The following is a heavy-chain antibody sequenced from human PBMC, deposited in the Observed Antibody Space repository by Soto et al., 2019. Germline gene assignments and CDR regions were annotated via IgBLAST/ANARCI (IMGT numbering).Heavy chain of an antibody. J-gene: IGHJ6*02. V-gene: IGHV5-51*01. CDR1: GYRFTNYW. D-gene: IGHD3-22*01. CDR3: ARPTSSGLSAGAFTYGMDV. CDR2: IYPHDSDT. Sequence: PGESLKISCKASGYRFTNYWIAWVRQMPGKGLEWMGIIYPHDSDTRYSPSFQGQVTISADKSISTAYLHWSSVKASDTAMYFCARPTSSGLSAGAFTYGMDVWGQGTTVTVSS.